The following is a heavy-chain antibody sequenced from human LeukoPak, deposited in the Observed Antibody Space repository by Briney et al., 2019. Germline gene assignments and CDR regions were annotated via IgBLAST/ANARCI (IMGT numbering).Heavy chain of an antibody. D-gene: IGHD2-15*01. J-gene: IGHJ4*02. Sequence: SETLSLTCTGSGGSISSYYWSWIRQPPGKGLEWIGYIYYSGSTNYNPSLKSRVTISVDTSKNQFSMKLSSVTAADTAVYYCARDLRSVAGPFFYYWGQGTLVTVSS. CDR2: IYYSGST. CDR3: ARDLRSVAGPFFYY. CDR1: GGSISSYY. V-gene: IGHV4-59*01.